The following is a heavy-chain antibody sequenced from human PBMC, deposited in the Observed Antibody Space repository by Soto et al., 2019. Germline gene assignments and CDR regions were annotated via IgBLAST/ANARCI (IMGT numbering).Heavy chain of an antibody. CDR2: IYPGDSDT. CDR1: GYSFTSYW. J-gene: IGHJ6*02. CDR3: ARQATTPHSYYYYYYGMDV. Sequence: PGESLKISCKGSGYSFTSYWIGWVRQMPGKGLEWMGIIYPGDSDTRYSPSFQGQVTISADKSISTAYLQWSSLKASDTAMYYCARQATTPHSYYYYYYGMDVWGQGTTVTVYS. D-gene: IGHD1-7*01. V-gene: IGHV5-51*01.